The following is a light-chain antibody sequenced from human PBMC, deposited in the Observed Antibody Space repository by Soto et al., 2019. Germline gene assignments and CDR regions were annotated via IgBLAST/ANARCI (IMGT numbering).Light chain of an antibody. CDR1: SSDIGFYNY. CDR3: SSYSTSFLYV. J-gene: IGLJ1*01. CDR2: GVT. V-gene: IGLV2-14*03. Sequence: QSVLTQPAPVSGSPGQSITISCTGTSSDIGFYNYVSWYQQYPGKAPNLLIYGVTNRPSGVSYRFSGSKSGSTASLTISGLRDEDEADYYCSSYSTSFLYVFGTGTKVTVL.